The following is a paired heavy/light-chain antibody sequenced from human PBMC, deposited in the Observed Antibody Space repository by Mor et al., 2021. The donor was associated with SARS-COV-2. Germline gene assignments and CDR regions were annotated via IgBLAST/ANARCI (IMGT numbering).Heavy chain of an antibody. D-gene: IGHD1-26*01. CDR2: IFYSGST. CDR3: ARHADRGWVYFDY. CDR1: GGSINKSNYY. V-gene: IGHV4-39*01. J-gene: IGHJ4*02. Sequence: QLQLQESGPGLVKPSETLSLTCTVSGGSINKSNYYWGWIRQAPGKGLEWIGTIFYSGSTYYNPSLKSRVDVSVDTSENQFFLRLYSVTAADTAVYYCARHADRGWVYFDYWGQGTQVTVSS.
Light chain of an antibody. CDR2: GAS. J-gene: IGKJ5*01. CDR1: QSVITY. V-gene: IGKV3-11*01. CDR3: QQRNNWPVT. Sequence: EVVLTQSPATLSLSPGEGATLSCRASQSVITYLAWYQQRPGQAPRLLIYGASSRATGIPARFSGSGSGTDFTLTISSLEPEDFAIYYCQQRNNWPVTFGQGTRLEMK.